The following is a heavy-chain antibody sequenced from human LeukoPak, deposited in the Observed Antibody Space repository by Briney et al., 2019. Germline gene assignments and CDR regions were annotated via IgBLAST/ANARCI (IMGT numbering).Heavy chain of an antibody. CDR3: AKGGTVTTDY. CDR1: GLIFSSYV. D-gene: IGHD4-17*01. Sequence: PGGSLRLSCAASGLIFSSYVMSWVRQAPGKGLEWVSAISGSGGSTYYADSVKGRFTISRDNSKNTLYLQMNRLRAEDTAVYYCAKGGTVTTDYWGQGTLVTVSS. V-gene: IGHV3-23*01. J-gene: IGHJ4*02. CDR2: ISGSGGST.